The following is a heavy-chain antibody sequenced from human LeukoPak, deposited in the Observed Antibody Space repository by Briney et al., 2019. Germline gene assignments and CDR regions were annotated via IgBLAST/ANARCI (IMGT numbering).Heavy chain of an antibody. CDR1: GVSISSGSW. CDR2: IHHSGRT. Sequence: SETLSLTCTVSGVSISSGSWWSWVRQLPGKGLEWIAEIHHSGRTNYNPSLKSRVTISVDKSRNQFSVMLTPVSAADTAVYYCTRNGYYSADYWGQGTLVTVSS. J-gene: IGHJ4*02. CDR3: TRNGYYSADY. V-gene: IGHV4-4*02. D-gene: IGHD4-17*01.